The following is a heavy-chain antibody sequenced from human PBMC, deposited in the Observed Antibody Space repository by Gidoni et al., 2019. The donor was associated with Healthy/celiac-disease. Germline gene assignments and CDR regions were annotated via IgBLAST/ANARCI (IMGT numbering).Heavy chain of an antibody. V-gene: IGHV1-69*06. D-gene: IGHD3-10*01. CDR1: GTFSSYA. CDR3: ARARVYTTPRGPWFDP. Sequence: GTFSSYAISWVRQAPGQGLEWMGGIIPIFGTANYAQKFQGRVTITADKSTSTAYMELSSLRSEDTAVYYCARARVYTTPRGPWFDPWGQGTLVTVSS. J-gene: IGHJ5*02. CDR2: IIPIFGTA.